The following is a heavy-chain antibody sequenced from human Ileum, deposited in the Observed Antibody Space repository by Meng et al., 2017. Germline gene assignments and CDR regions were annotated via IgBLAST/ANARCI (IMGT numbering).Heavy chain of an antibody. CDR1: RGSISGYY. CDR2: VFFSGST. D-gene: IGHD2-15*01. Sequence: GSLRLSCTVSRGSISGYYWSWIRQTPEKGLEWLGYVFFSGSTFYNPSLRSRLSLSVDTSKSLLSLSLASLTAADTAVYYCARHEFSSKVYFDYWGQGIRVTVSS. CDR3: ARHEFSSKVYFDY. J-gene: IGHJ4*02. V-gene: IGHV4-59*01.